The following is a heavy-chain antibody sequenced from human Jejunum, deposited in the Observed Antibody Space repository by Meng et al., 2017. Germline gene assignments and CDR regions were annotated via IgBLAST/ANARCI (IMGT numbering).Heavy chain of an antibody. D-gene: IGHD5-12*01. CDR2: IYHTGST. CDR1: GGSISDSNW. Sequence: VDLRGRGPGLVKPSGTLSLTCAVSGGSISDSNWWSWVRQPPGKGLEWIGEIYHTGSTNYNPSLKSRVTMSLDKSKNQFFLDLTSVTAADTAVYYCARDLLGPAIAASGYFDPWGQGTLVTVSS. J-gene: IGHJ5*02. CDR3: ARDLLGPAIAASGYFDP. V-gene: IGHV4-4*02.